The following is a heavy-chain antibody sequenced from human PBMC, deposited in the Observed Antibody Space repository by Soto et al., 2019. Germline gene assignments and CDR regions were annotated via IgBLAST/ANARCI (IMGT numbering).Heavy chain of an antibody. Sequence: QVQLVQSGAEVKKPGSSVKVSCKASGGTFSSYTISWVRQAPGQGLEWMGRIIPSLGIANYAQKFQGRYTMSGDKSTSTANREMRRWRSVHRAWYYCAKYNYGWGSYPPQYWGQGTLVTVSS. V-gene: IGHV1-69*02. CDR1: GGTFSSYT. J-gene: IGHJ4*02. CDR2: IIPSLGIA. D-gene: IGHD3-10*01. CDR3: AKYNYGWGSYPPQY.